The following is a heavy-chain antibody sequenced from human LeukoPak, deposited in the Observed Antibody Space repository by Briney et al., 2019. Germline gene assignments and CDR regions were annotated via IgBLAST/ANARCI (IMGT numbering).Heavy chain of an antibody. J-gene: IGHJ4*02. V-gene: IGHV3-7*01. CDR2: IKQDGSEK. CDR1: GFTFSSYW. CDR3: ARGLPNSYAALMYYFDY. D-gene: IGHD6-6*01. Sequence: GGSLRLSCAASGFTFSSYWMSWVRQAPGKGLRWVANIKQDGSEKYYVDSVKGRFTISRDDAKNSLYLQMNSLRAEDTAVYYCARGLPNSYAALMYYFDYWGQGTLVTVSS.